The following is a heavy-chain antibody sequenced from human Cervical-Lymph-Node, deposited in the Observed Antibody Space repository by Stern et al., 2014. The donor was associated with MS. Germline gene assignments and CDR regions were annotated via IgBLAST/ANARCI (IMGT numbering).Heavy chain of an antibody. CDR1: GFTFSSYA. CDR3: AKVYGSGPFDY. J-gene: IGHJ4*02. V-gene: IGHV3-23*01. D-gene: IGHD6-19*01. CDR2: ISGGDGST. Sequence: EVHLLESGGTLVQPGGSLRLSCAASGFTFSSYAMGWVRQAPGQGLEWVSVISGGDGSTFYADSVKGRFTISRDNAKNTLFLQMNSLRAEDTAVYYCAKVYGSGPFDYWGQGTLVTVSS.